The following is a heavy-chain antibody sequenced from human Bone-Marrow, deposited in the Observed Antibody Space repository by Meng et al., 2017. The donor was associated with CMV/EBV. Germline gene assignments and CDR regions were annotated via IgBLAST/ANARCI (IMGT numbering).Heavy chain of an antibody. D-gene: IGHD6-6*01. CDR1: GGTFSSYA. CDR3: ARVVSSSSPWYYYGMDV. J-gene: IGHJ6*02. Sequence: SVKVSCKASGGTFSSYAISWVRQAPGQGLEWMGGIIPIFGTANYAQKFQGRVTMTTDTSTSTAYMELRSLRSDDTAVYYCARVVSSSSPWYYYGMDVWGQGTTVTVSS. V-gene: IGHV1-69*05. CDR2: IIPIFGTA.